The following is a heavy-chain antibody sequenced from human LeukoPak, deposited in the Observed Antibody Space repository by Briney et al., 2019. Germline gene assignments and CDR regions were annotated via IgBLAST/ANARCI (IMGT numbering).Heavy chain of an antibody. D-gene: IGHD3-22*01. J-gene: IGHJ4*02. V-gene: IGHV3-7*03. CDR3: ARDTPYYYDSSGYFNY. Sequence: SGGSLRLSCAASGFTFSSYWMSWVRQAPGKGLEWVANIKKDGTEKKYVDSVKGRFTISRDNAKNSLYLQMNSLRAEDTAVYYCARDTPYYYDSSGYFNYWGQGTLVTVFS. CDR2: IKKDGTEK. CDR1: GFTFSSYW.